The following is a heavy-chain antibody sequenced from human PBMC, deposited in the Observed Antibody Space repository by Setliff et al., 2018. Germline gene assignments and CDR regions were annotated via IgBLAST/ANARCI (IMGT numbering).Heavy chain of an antibody. CDR1: GFTFSSYG. J-gene: IGHJ5*01. Sequence: GGSLRLSCAASGFTFSSYGMHWVRQAPGKGLEWVAFIRYDGSNKYYADSVKGRFTISRDNSKNTLYLQLNSLRAKDTAVYYCARSDDYYDSSGFWFDPWGQGTMVTVSS. CDR2: IRYDGSNK. V-gene: IGHV3-30*02. CDR3: ARSDDYYDSSGFWFDP. D-gene: IGHD3-22*01.